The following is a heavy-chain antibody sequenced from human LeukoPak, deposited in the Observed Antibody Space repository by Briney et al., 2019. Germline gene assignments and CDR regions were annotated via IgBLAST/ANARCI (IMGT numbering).Heavy chain of an antibody. V-gene: IGHV3-7*01. CDR2: IKQDGSEK. J-gene: IGHJ6*03. CDR3: AREKGNYDGYYNYYMDV. Sequence: GGSLRLSCAASGFTFCIYWMNWVRQAPRKGVEWVANIKQDGSEKYYVDSVKGRFTISRDNAKNSLYLQMNSLRAEDTAVYYCAREKGNYDGYYNYYMDVWGKGTTVTVSS. CDR1: GFTFCIYW. D-gene: IGHD4-11*01.